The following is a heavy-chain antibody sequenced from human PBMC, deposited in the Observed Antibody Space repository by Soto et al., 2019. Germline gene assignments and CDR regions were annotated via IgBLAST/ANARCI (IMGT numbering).Heavy chain of an antibody. CDR2: IYPGDSYT. V-gene: IGHV5-51*01. D-gene: IGHD6-6*01. J-gene: IGHJ6*02. CDR3: ARQGVAARPYYYYYGMDV. Sequence: GESLKISCKGSGHIFSNYWIGWVRQMPGKGLEWMGIIYPGDSYTNYSPSFQGHVTISADKSISTAYLQWSSLKASDTAMYYCARQGVAARPYYYYYGMDVWGQGTTVTVSS. CDR1: GHIFSNYW.